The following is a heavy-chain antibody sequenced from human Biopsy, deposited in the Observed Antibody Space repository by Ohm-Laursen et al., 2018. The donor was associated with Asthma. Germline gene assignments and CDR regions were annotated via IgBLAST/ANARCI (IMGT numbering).Heavy chain of an antibody. CDR1: GFTFSSYG. CDR2: ISYDGSNK. V-gene: IGHV3-30*03. CDR3: ASQSSGTDFWSGYYYFDY. D-gene: IGHD3-3*01. Sequence: SLRLSCAATGFTFSSYGMHWVRQAPGKGLEWVAVISYDGSNKYYADSVKGRFTISRGNSKNTLYLQMNSLRAEDTAVYYCASQSSGTDFWSGYYYFDYWGQGTLVTVSS. J-gene: IGHJ4*02.